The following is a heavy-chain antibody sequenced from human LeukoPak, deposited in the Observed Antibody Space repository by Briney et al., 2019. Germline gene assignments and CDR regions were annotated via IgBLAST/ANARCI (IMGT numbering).Heavy chain of an antibody. J-gene: IGHJ5*02. CDR2: ISGSGSST. V-gene: IGHV3-23*01. Sequence: GGSLRLSCAASGFTFSSYAMSWVRQAPGKGLEWVSGISGSGSSTYYADSVKGRFTISRDNSKNTLYLQMNSLRAEDTAVYYCAKFEWMNWFDPWGQGTLVTVSS. CDR1: GFTFSSYA. D-gene: IGHD3-3*01. CDR3: AKFEWMNWFDP.